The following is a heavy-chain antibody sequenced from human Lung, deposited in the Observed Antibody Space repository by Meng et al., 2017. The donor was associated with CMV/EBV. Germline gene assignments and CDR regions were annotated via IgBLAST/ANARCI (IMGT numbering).Heavy chain of an antibody. Sequence: SXKISXAASGFTFSDYAMHWVRQAPDKGLEWVAITSYNENIKNYADSVKGRFTISRDNSKNILYLQMNTLRPEDTAVYYCARDYYDFWSGHPHYWGQGTLVTVSS. CDR2: TSYNENIK. CDR3: ARDYYDFWSGHPHY. CDR1: GFTFSDYA. D-gene: IGHD3-3*01. J-gene: IGHJ4*02. V-gene: IGHV3-30-3*01.